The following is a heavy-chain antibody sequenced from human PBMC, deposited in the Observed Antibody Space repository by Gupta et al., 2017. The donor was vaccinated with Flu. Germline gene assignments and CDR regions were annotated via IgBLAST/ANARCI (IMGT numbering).Heavy chain of an antibody. Sequence: QVQLQESGPGVVKPAQTLSLTCTVSGDYIRGPDFCWSWIRQHPGRGLEWIGYICHSGYTYYDPSLRGRVTISVDTSENHLSLNLNSLTAADTAVYYCARAHSVYDHFAWGQGTLVVVSS. V-gene: IGHV4-31*03. J-gene: IGHJ5*02. CDR2: ICHSGYT. CDR3: ARAHSVYDHFA. CDR1: GDYIRGPDFC. D-gene: IGHD5/OR15-5a*01.